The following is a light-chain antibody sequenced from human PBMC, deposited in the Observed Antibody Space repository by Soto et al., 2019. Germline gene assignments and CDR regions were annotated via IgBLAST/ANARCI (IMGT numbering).Light chain of an antibody. Sequence: NFMLTQPHSVSESPGKTVTISCTRSSGSIASNYVQWYQQRPGSAPTTVIYEDNQRPSGVPDRFSGSIDSSSNSASLTISGLKTEDEADYYCQSYDSSKEVFGGGTKLTLL. CDR1: SGSIASNY. CDR2: EDN. CDR3: QSYDSSKEV. V-gene: IGLV6-57*03. J-gene: IGLJ3*02.